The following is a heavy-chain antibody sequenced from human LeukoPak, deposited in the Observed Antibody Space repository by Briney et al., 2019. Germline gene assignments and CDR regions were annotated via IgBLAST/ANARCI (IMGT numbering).Heavy chain of an antibody. CDR3: ANLLSTNSGSRSPFEN. CDR1: GFTFSSYA. V-gene: IGHV3-23*01. J-gene: IGHJ4*02. Sequence: GGSLRLSCEASGFTFSSYAMTWVRQASGEGLEWVSAISGRGISTYYADSVKGRFTISRDNSRNTLFLQMNSLRAEDTAVYYCANLLSTNSGSRSPFENWGQGTLVTVSS. CDR2: ISGRGIST. D-gene: IGHD3-10*01.